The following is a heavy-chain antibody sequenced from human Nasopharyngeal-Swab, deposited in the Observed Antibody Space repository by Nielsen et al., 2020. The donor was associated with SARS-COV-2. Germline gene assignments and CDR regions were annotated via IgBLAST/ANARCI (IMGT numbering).Heavy chain of an antibody. D-gene: IGHD6-19*01. CDR2: INPNSGGT. CDR3: ARDRRDSSGTHNWFDP. V-gene: IGHV1-2*04. Sequence: ASVKVSCKASGYTFTGYYMHWARQAPGQGLEWMGWINPNSGGTNYAQTFQGWVTMTRDTSISTAYMELSRLRSDDTAVYYCARDRRDSSGTHNWFDPWGQGTLVTVSS. J-gene: IGHJ5*02. CDR1: GYTFTGYY.